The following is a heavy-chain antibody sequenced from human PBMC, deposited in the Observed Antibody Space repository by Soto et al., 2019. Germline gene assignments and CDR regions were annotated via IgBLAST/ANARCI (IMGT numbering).Heavy chain of an antibody. J-gene: IGHJ6*02. CDR3: ARVGIAAAGIYYYGMDV. V-gene: IGHV1-2*04. D-gene: IGHD6-13*01. CDR2: INPNSGGT. Sequence: ASVKVSCKASGSTFTGYYMHWVRQAPGQGLEWMGWINPNSGGTNYAQKFQGWVTMTRDTSISTAYMELSRLRSDDTAVYYCARVGIAAAGIYYYGMDVWGQGTTVTVS. CDR1: GSTFTGYY.